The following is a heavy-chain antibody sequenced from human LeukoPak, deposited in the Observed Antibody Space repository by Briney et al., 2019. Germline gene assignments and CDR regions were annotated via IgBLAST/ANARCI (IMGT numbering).Heavy chain of an antibody. CDR1: GGSISNSY. Sequence: TETLSLTCTVSGGSISNSYWSWIRQPPGQGLEWIAYIYYTGNTKYNLSLKSRVTISVDTSKNQFSLRLSSVTAADTAVYYCARDSGSSPTFDYWGQGTLVTVSS. D-gene: IGHD1-26*01. J-gene: IGHJ4*02. CDR2: IYYTGNT. V-gene: IGHV4-59*01. CDR3: ARDSGSSPTFDY.